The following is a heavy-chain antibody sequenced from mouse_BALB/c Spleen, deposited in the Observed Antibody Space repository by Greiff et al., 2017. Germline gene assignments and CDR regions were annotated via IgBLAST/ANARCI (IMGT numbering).Heavy chain of an antibody. CDR3: ARADPYGNYGFAY. D-gene: IGHD2-10*02. CDR2: ISYSGST. J-gene: IGHJ3*01. Sequence: EVHLVESGPGLVKPSQSLSLTCTVTGYSITSDYAWNWIRQFPGNKLEWMGYISYSGSTSYNPSLKSRISITRDTSKNQFFLQLNSVTTEDTATYYCARADPYGNYGFAYWGQGTLVTVSA. V-gene: IGHV3-2*02. CDR1: GYSITSDYA.